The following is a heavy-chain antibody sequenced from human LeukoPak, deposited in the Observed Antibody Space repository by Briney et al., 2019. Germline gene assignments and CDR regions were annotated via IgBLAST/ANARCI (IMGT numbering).Heavy chain of an antibody. CDR3: TRGPAEFDY. V-gene: IGHV3-49*04. Sequence: GGSLRLSCTASGFTFGDYAMSWVRQAPGKGLEWVGTIRSKAYVGTTENAASVKGRFTISRDDSKSIAYLQMNSLKTEDTAVYYCTRGPAEFDYWGQGTLVTVSS. D-gene: IGHD1-14*01. CDR1: GFTFGDYA. J-gene: IGHJ4*02. CDR2: IRSKAYVGTT.